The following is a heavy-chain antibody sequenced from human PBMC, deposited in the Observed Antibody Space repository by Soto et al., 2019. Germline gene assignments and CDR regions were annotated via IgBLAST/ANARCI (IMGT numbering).Heavy chain of an antibody. CDR2: INAGNGGT. Sequence: QVQLVQSGAEEKKPGASVKVSCKASGYTFTIYAIHWVRQAPGQRLEWVGWINAGNGGTKYSQRFQGRATISRDTSARTDYMELSRLRSEDTAVYYCARGAAGSSRPYGMDVWGQGTTVTVSS. J-gene: IGHJ6*02. CDR3: ARGAAGSSRPYGMDV. V-gene: IGHV1-3*05. CDR1: GYTFTIYA. D-gene: IGHD1-1*01.